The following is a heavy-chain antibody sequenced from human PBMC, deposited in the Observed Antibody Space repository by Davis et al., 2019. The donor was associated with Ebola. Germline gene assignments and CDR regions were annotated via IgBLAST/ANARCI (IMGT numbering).Heavy chain of an antibody. CDR3: ARDRLLRQLYYYYYYGMDV. V-gene: IGHV1-2*06. Sequence: AASVKVSCKASGYTFTGYYMHWVRQAPGQGLEWMGRINPNSGGTNYAQKFQGRVTMTRDTSISTAYMELSRLRSEDTAVYYCARDRLLRQLYYYYYYGMDVWGQGTTVTVSS. CDR1: GYTFTGYY. D-gene: IGHD6-13*01. CDR2: INPNSGGT. J-gene: IGHJ6*02.